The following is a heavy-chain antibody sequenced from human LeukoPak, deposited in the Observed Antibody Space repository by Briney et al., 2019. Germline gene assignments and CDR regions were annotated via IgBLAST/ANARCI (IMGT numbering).Heavy chain of an antibody. CDR1: GGSISSGSYY. Sequence: SETLSLTCTVSGGSISSGSYYWSWIRQPPGKGLEWIGEINHSGSTNYNPSLKSRVTISVDTSKNQFSLKLSSVTAADTAVYYCARLFRCSSSCQYYYYYYMDVWGKGTTVTISS. J-gene: IGHJ6*03. CDR3: ARLFRCSSSCQYYYYYYMDV. V-gene: IGHV4-39*07. CDR2: INHSGST. D-gene: IGHD6-13*01.